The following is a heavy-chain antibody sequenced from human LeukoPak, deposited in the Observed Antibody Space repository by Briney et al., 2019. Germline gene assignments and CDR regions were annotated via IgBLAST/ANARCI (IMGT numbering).Heavy chain of an antibody. J-gene: IGHJ4*02. CDR3: ARHTNDYGGYGDY. Sequence: GESLKISCKGSGYRFTSYWIGWVRHMPGKGLEWMGIIYPGDSDTRYSPSFQGQVTISADKSISAAYLQWSSLKASDTAMYYCARHTNDYGGYGDYWGQGTLVTVSS. V-gene: IGHV5-51*01. CDR2: IYPGDSDT. D-gene: IGHD4-23*01. CDR1: GYRFTSYW.